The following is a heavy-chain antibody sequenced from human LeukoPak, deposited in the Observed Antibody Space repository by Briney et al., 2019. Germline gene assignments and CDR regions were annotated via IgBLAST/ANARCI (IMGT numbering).Heavy chain of an antibody. CDR1: GYTFTSYG. Sequence: ASVKVSCKASGYTFTSYGIRWVRQAPGQGLEWMGWISAYNGNTNYAQKLQGRVTMTTDTSTSTAYMELRSLRSDDTAVYYCARDSPQSPHSYGYFHYFDYWGQGTLVTVSS. V-gene: IGHV1-18*01. J-gene: IGHJ4*02. CDR3: ARDSPQSPHSYGYFHYFDY. D-gene: IGHD5-18*01. CDR2: ISAYNGNT.